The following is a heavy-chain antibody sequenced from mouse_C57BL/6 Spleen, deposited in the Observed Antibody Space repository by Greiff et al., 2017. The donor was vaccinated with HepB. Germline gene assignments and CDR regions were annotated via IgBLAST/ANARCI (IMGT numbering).Heavy chain of an antibody. V-gene: IGHV1-15*01. Sequence: QVQLQQSGAELVRPGASVTLSCKASGYTFTDYEMHWVKQTPVHGLEWIGAIDPETGGTAYNQKFKGKAILTADKSSSTAYMELRSLTSEDSAVYYCTRRGNGSSAFAYWGQGTLVTVSA. CDR1: GYTFTDYE. CDR2: IDPETGGT. CDR3: TRRGNGSSAFAY. D-gene: IGHD1-1*01. J-gene: IGHJ3*01.